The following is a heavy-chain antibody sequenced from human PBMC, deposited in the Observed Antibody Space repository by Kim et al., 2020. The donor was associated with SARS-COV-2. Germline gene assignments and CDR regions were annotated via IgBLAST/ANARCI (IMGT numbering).Heavy chain of an antibody. CDR3: AKRDIVEATYYYYYGMDV. Sequence: KGRFTISRDNTKNTLYLQMNSLRAEDTAVYYCAKRDIVEATYYYYYGMDVWGQGTTVTVSS. D-gene: IGHD5-12*01. J-gene: IGHJ6*02. V-gene: IGHV3-23*01.